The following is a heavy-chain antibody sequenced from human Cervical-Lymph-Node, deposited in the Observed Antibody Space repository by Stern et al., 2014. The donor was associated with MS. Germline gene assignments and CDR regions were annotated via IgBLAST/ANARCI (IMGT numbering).Heavy chain of an antibody. D-gene: IGHD3-10*01. CDR2: ISPGCTYT. V-gene: IGHV3-23*04. CDR1: GFTFNNYA. J-gene: IGHJ4*02. Sequence: EVQLVESGGGLVQPGGSLRLSCAASGFTFNNYAMNWVRQAPGKGLEWVSAISPGCTYTYYADSVKGRFTISRDNSTNTVYLQMNSLRAEDSAVYYCAKDRRGDWGQGTLVTVSS. CDR3: AKDRRGD.